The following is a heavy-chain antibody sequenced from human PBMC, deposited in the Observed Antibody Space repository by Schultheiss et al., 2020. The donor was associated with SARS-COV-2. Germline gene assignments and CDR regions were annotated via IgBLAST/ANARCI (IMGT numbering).Heavy chain of an antibody. J-gene: IGHJ6*02. D-gene: IGHD2-2*01. CDR2: ISWDGGST. CDR1: GFTFDDYT. Sequence: GESLKISCAASGFTFDDYTMHWVRQAPGKGLEWVSLISWDGGSTYYADSVKGRFTISRDNSKNSLYLQMNSLRTEDTALYYCTTDIVVVPAAMYYYYGMDVWGQGTTVTVSS. V-gene: IGHV3-43*01. CDR3: TTDIVVVPAAMYYYYGMDV.